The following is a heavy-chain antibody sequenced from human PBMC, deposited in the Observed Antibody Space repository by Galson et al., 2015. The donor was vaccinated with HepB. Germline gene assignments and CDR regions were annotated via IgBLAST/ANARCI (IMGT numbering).Heavy chain of an antibody. CDR2: IYYSGST. D-gene: IGHD3-9*01. Sequence: TLSLTCTVSDGSVTSGGYYWSWIRQLPGKGLEWIAYIYYSGSTPYNPSLKSRVSISMDTSKNQFSLNLSSVTAADTAVYYCARVLILTGYSFDYWGQGTLVTVSS. V-gene: IGHV4-31*03. CDR3: ARVLILTGYSFDY. J-gene: IGHJ4*02. CDR1: DGSVTSGGYY.